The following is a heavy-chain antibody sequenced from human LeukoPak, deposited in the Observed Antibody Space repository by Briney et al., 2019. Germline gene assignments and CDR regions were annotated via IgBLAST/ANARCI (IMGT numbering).Heavy chain of an antibody. CDR3: ARVAGHYFDY. J-gene: IGHJ4*02. D-gene: IGHD3-10*01. CDR1: GFTFRAYS. Sequence: GGSLKLSCAASGFTFRAYSLSWVRQAPGKGLEWVSFITGSSGDILYADSVKGRLTVSRDNAKNTLYLQMDSLTAEDTAVYFCARVAGHYFDYWGQGSLVTVSS. V-gene: IGHV3-21*05. CDR2: ITGSSGDI.